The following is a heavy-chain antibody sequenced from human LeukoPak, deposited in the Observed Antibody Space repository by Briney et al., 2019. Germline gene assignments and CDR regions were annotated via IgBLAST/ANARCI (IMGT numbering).Heavy chain of an antibody. CDR1: GFTFSSYW. D-gene: IGHD1-26*01. CDR2: INSDGSST. J-gene: IGHJ4*02. CDR3: VRDGVGAPPFDY. Sequence: GGSLRLSCAASGFTFSSYWMHWVRQAPGKGLVWVSRINSDGSSTNYADSVKGRFTISRDNAKNTLFLQMNSLRAEDTAVYYCVRDGVGAPPFDYWGQGALVTVSS. V-gene: IGHV3-74*01.